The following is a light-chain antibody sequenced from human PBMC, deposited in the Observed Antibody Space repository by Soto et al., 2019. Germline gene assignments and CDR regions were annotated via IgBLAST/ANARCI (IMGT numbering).Light chain of an antibody. CDR3: QAWDSTTGV. CDR1: KLGDKF. Sequence: SYELTQPPSVSVSPGQTATITCSGHKLGDKFVSWYQQHPGQSPVVVIYQDTNRPSGTPGRFSGSNSGVTATLTISGAQPMDEADYYCQAWDSTTGVFGGGTKLTVL. J-gene: IGLJ2*01. CDR2: QDT. V-gene: IGLV3-1*01.